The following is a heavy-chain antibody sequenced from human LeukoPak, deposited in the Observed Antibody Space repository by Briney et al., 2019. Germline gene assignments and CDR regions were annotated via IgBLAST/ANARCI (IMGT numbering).Heavy chain of an antibody. D-gene: IGHD3-22*01. CDR2: IIPIFGTA. CDR3: ARESADYYDSSGYYYRLSGWYFDL. CDR1: GGTFSSYA. Sequence: ASVKVSCKASGGTFSSYAISWVRQAPGQGLEWMGGIIPIFGTANYAQKFQGRVTITADESTSTAYMELSSLRSEDTAVYYCARESADYYDSSGYYYRLSGWYFDLWGRGTLVTVSS. J-gene: IGHJ2*01. V-gene: IGHV1-69*13.